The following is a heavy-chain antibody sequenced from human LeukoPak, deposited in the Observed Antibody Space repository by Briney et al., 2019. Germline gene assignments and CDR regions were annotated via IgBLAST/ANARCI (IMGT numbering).Heavy chain of an antibody. Sequence: ASETLSLTCIVSGGSIGSSDYYWGWIRQPPGKGLEWIGSIYYGGSTYYNPSLKSRVTISVDTSKNQFSLKLSSVTAADTAVYYCARARRYYFDYWGQGTLVTVSS. CDR1: GGSIGSSDYY. D-gene: IGHD1-14*01. J-gene: IGHJ4*02. CDR2: IYYGGST. CDR3: ARARRYYFDY. V-gene: IGHV4-39*07.